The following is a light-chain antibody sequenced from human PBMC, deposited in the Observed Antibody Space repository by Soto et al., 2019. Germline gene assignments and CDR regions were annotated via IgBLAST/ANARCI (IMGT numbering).Light chain of an antibody. J-gene: IGKJ2*01. V-gene: IGKV3-20*01. CDR3: QQYGSSSYT. CDR1: QSISSSY. Sequence: EIVLTQSPGTLSLSPGERATLSCRASQSISSSYLAWYQQKPGQAPRLLIYAASSSATGIPDSFSGSGSGTDFTLTISRLEPEDFAVYYCQQYGSSSYTFGQGTQLEIK. CDR2: AAS.